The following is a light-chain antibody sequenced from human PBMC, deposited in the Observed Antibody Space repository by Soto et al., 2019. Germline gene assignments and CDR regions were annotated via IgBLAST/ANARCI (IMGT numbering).Light chain of an antibody. CDR3: QNLNSYPLT. J-gene: IGKJ4*01. CDR1: QSISSW. Sequence: DIQMTQSPSTLSASVGDRVTITCRASQSISSWLAWYQQKPGKAPKLLIYKASSLQSGVPSRFSGSGSGTEFTLTISSLQHDDFATSYCQNLNSYPLTFGGGLKVEIK. V-gene: IGKV1-5*03. CDR2: KAS.